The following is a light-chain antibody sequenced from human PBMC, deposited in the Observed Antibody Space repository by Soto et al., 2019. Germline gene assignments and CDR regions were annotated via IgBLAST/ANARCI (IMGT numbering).Light chain of an antibody. CDR1: SSDVGIYNY. Sequence: QSALTQPASVSGSPGQSIAISCTGSSSDVGIYNYVSWYQQHHGKVPKLIIYEVSNRPSGVSNRFSGSKSGNTASLTISGLQAEDEADYYCCSYGGRSTYVFGTGTKVTV. CDR3: CSYGGRSTYV. J-gene: IGLJ1*01. V-gene: IGLV2-23*02. CDR2: EVS.